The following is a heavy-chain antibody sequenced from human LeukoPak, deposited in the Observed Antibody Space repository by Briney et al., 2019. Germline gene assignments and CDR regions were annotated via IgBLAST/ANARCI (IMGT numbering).Heavy chain of an antibody. CDR1: GYRFTGYY. J-gene: IGHJ4*02. CDR2: INPNTGGT. V-gene: IGHV1-2*02. D-gene: IGHD3-22*01. CDR3: ARDRGRGYNYDSGDFDF. Sequence: GASVKVSCKTSGYRFTGYYMHWVRQAPGQGLEWMGWINPNTGGTNYAQKFQGRVTMTRDTSITTAYMELTWLGSDDTAVYYCARDRGRGYNYDSGDFDFWGQGTLVTVSS.